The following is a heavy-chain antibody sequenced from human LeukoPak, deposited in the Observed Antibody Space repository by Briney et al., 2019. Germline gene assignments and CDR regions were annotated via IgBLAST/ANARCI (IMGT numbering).Heavy chain of an antibody. V-gene: IGHV3-48*01. CDR3: AREKQKYSSGWYCLDY. CDR2: ISSSSSTI. D-gene: IGHD6-19*01. CDR1: GFTFRSSA. Sequence: GGSLRLSCAASGFTFRSSAMSWVRQAPGKGLEWVSYISSSSSTIYYADSVKGRFTISRDNAKNSLYLQMNSLRAEDTAVYYCAREKQKYSSGWYCLDYWGQGTLVTVSS. J-gene: IGHJ4*02.